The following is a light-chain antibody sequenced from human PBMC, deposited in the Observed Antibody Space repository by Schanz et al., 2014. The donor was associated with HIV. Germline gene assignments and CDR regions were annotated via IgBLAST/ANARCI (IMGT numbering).Light chain of an antibody. J-gene: IGKJ2*01. Sequence: ENVLTQSPGTLSLSPGERATISCRASQSVKSSYLAWYQQKPGQAPRLLIYAASSRATGIPDRFSGSGSGTDFTLTISRLEPEDFAVYYCQQYSDWPPSTFGQGTKLEIK. CDR3: QQYSDWPPST. CDR1: QSVKSSY. CDR2: AAS. V-gene: IGKV3D-20*02.